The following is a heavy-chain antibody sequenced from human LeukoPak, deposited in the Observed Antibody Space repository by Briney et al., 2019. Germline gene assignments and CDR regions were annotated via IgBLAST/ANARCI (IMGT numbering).Heavy chain of an antibody. Sequence: ETLSLTCTVSGGSISSYYWSWIRQPPGKGLEWIGYIYYSGSTKYNPSFTSRVTISVDTSKNQFSLKLISVTAADTAVYYCATVVRDDILTGYYIDYWGQGTLVTVSS. CDR2: IYYSGST. J-gene: IGHJ4*02. D-gene: IGHD3-9*01. CDR3: ATVVRDDILTGYYIDY. V-gene: IGHV4-59*01. CDR1: GGSISSYY.